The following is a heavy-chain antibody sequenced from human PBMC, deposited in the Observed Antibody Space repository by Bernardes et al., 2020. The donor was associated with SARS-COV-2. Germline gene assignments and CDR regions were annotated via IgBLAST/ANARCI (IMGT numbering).Heavy chain of an antibody. CDR1: GFTFSTFW. J-gene: IGHJ4*02. CDR3: ARDVSGTYWRHYFDY. Sequence: GGSLRLSCAASGFTFSTFWMTWVRQAPGKGLEWVANINQDGREKYYVDSVKGRFTISRDNAKNSLYLQMNSLRADDTAVYFCARDVSGTYWRHYFDYWGQGSLLTVSS. CDR2: INQDGREK. V-gene: IGHV3-7*03. D-gene: IGHD1-26*01.